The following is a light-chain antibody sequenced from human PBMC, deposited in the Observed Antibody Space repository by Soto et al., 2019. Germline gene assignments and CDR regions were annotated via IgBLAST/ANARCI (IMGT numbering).Light chain of an antibody. CDR2: GAS. J-gene: IGKJ2*01. CDR1: QSVSSSY. CDR3: EQYGCSPYT. V-gene: IGKV3-20*01. Sequence: EIVLTQSPRTLSLSPGERATLSCRASQSVSSSYLAWYQQKPGQAPRLLIYGASSRATGIPDRFSGSGSGTDFTLTIIRLEPEDFAVYYCEQYGCSPYTFGQGTTLEIK.